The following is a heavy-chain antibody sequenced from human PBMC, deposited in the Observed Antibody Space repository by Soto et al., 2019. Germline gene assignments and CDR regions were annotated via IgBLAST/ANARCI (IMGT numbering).Heavy chain of an antibody. CDR3: AASRGYCSSTSRSVRAFDI. CDR2: IYPGDSDT. D-gene: IGHD2-2*01. J-gene: IGHJ3*02. V-gene: IGHV5-51*01. CDR1: GYSFTSYW. Sequence: GESLKISCKGSGYSFTSYWIGWVRQMPGKGLEWMGIIYPGDSDTRYSPSFQGQVTISADKSISTAYLQWSSLKASDTAMYYCAASRGYCSSTSRSVRAFDIWGQGTMVTVSS.